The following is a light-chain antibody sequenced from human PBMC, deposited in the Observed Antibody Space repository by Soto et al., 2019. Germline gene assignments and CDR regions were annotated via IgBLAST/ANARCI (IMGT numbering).Light chain of an antibody. V-gene: IGKV3-20*01. CDR3: QLYGSPLFN. Sequence: EIVLTQSPGTLSLSPGERATLSCRASQSFSSSYLAWYQQKPGQAPRLLIYGASSRATGIPDRFSGSGSGTDFILTICRLEPEDFAVYYCQLYGSPLFNFGPGTKVDVK. CDR1: QSFSSSY. J-gene: IGKJ3*01. CDR2: GAS.